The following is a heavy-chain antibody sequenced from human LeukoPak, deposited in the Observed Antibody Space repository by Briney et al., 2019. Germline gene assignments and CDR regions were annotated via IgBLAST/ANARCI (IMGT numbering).Heavy chain of an antibody. D-gene: IGHD2-8*01. J-gene: IGHJ4*02. V-gene: IGHV1-2*02. CDR1: GYTFTGHY. Sequence: SVTVSCEASGYTFTGHYVHWVRQAPGQGLEWMGWINPNNGGTHYAQKFQGRVTMTSDTSISTAYMELSRLTSDDTAVYYCASQLIFAYWGQGTLVTVSS. CDR3: ASQLIFAY. CDR2: INPNNGGT.